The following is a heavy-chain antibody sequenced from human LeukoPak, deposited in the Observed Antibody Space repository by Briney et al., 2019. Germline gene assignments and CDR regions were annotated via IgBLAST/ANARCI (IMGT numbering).Heavy chain of an antibody. Sequence: GGSLRLSCVTSGLTFTNHGFHWLRQAADKGLEWVAFVRNDGFDTYHSNSVKGRFSISRDDSKNTVYLQMNSLRAEDPALYYCARDRGKDYFGDWGQGTQVTVSS. V-gene: IGHV3-30*02. CDR2: VRNDGFDT. D-gene: IGHD4-23*01. CDR3: ARDRGKDYFGD. CDR1: GLTFTNHG. J-gene: IGHJ4*02.